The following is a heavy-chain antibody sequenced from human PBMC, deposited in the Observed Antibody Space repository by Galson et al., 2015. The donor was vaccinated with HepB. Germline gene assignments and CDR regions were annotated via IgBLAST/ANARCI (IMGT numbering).Heavy chain of an antibody. Sequence: SLRLSCAASGFTFSSYGMHWVRQAPGKGLEWVAVISCDGSNKYYADSVKGRFTISRDNSENTLYLQMNSLRAEDAAVYYSARDPVVVPAVGYYYMDVWGKGTTVTVSS. CDR1: GFTFSSYG. D-gene: IGHD2-2*01. CDR3: ARDPVVVPAVGYYYMDV. J-gene: IGHJ6*03. CDR2: ISCDGSNK. V-gene: IGHV3-30*03.